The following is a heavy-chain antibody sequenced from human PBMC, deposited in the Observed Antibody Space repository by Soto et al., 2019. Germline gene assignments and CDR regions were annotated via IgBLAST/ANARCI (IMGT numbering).Heavy chain of an antibody. CDR2: IIPVFGTT. V-gene: IGHV1-69*06. J-gene: IGHJ3*01. Sequence: QEQLVQSGAEVKKPGSSVKVSCRASGDTFKNHGISWVRQAPGQALEWMGSIIPVFGTTNYAQKSRGRLTLTAYKVTHTAYMELSGLTSEDTAVYFCARDTSELYYTEPSSAFDVWGQGTLITVS. D-gene: IGHD2-2*01. CDR3: ARDTSELYYTEPSSAFDV. CDR1: GDTFKNHG.